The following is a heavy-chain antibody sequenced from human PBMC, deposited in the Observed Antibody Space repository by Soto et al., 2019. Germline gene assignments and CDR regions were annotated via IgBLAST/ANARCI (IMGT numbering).Heavy chain of an antibody. Sequence: ASVKVSCKASGRTFSSYAISWVRQAPGRGLEWMGGIIPIFGTANYAQKFQGRVTITADESTSTAYMELSSLRSEDTAVYYCARGSAPPAYCGGDCYPYYYYYYGMDVWGQGTTVTVSS. J-gene: IGHJ6*02. CDR3: ARGSAPPAYCGGDCYPYYYYYYGMDV. CDR1: GRTFSSYA. D-gene: IGHD2-21*02. CDR2: IIPIFGTA. V-gene: IGHV1-69*13.